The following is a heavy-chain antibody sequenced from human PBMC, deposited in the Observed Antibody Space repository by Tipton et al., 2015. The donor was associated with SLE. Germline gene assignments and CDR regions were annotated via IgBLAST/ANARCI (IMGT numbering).Heavy chain of an antibody. CDR2: IYHSGST. V-gene: IGHV4-39*07. CDR3: ARSSGAPDIGYLYYFDY. Sequence: LRLSCTVSGGSISSGSYYWSWIRQPPGKGLEWIGSIYHSGSTYYNSSLESRVTISVDASKNQFSLKLSSVTAADTAVYYCARSSGAPDIGYLYYFDYWGQGTLVTVSS. D-gene: IGHD3-22*01. CDR1: GGSISSGSYY. J-gene: IGHJ4*02.